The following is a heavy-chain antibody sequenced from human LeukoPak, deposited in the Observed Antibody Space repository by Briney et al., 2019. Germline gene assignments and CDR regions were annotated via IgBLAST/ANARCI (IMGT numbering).Heavy chain of an antibody. CDR2: INPNSGDT. CDR3: ARDATSGYYYYYMDV. V-gene: IGHV1-2*02. Sequence: ASVKVSCKASGYTFSGHYIHWVRQAPGQGLEWMGWINPNSGDTDYAQKFQGRVTMTRDTSISTAYMELSRLRSDDTALYYCARDATSGYYYYYMDVWGKGTTVTDSS. CDR1: GYTFSGHY. J-gene: IGHJ6*03. D-gene: IGHD3-3*01.